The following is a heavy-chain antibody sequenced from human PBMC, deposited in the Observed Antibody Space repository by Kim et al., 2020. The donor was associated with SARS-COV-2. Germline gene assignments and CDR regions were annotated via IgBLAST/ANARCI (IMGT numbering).Heavy chain of an antibody. J-gene: IGHJ4*02. D-gene: IGHD6-13*01. CDR3: AKDISGVGYSSSWYGVLDY. V-gene: IGHV3-9*01. Sequence: GRFTISRDNAKNSLYLQMNSLRAEDTALYYCAKDISGVGYSSSWYGVLDYWGQGTLVTVSS.